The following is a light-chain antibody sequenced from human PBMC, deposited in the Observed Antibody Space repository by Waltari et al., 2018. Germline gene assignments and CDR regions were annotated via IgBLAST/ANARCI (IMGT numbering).Light chain of an antibody. J-gene: IGKJ3*01. CDR3: QQYYSTLFT. CDR1: QSVLYSSSNKNY. V-gene: IGKV4-1*01. CDR2: WAS. Sequence: DIVMTQSPDSLAVSLGERATINCKPSQSVLYSSSNKNYLAWYQQKPGQPPKLLIYWASTRESGVPDRFSGSGSGTDFTLTISSLQAEDVAVYYCQQYYSTLFTFGPGTKVDIK.